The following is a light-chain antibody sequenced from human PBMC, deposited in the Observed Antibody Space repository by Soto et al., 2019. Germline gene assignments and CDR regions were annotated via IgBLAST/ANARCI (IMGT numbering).Light chain of an antibody. Sequence: EIVLTQSPDTLSLSPGERVTLSCRASQSVSSSYLAWYQQKPGQAPRLLIHGASSRATGIPDRFSGSGSGADFTLTISRLEPEDVAVYYCQQYGTLITFGQGTRLEIK. CDR2: GAS. J-gene: IGKJ5*01. CDR1: QSVSSSY. CDR3: QQYGTLIT. V-gene: IGKV3-20*01.